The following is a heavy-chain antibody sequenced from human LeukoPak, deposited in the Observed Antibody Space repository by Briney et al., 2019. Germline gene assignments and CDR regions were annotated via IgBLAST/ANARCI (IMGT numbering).Heavy chain of an antibody. D-gene: IGHD1-26*01. CDR1: GGSISSSSYY. V-gene: IGHV4-39*07. CDR2: IYYSGST. CDR3: AREGGGSSDY. J-gene: IGHJ4*02. Sequence: SETLSLTCTVSGGSISSSSYYWGWIRQPPGKGLEWIGSIYYSGSTYYNPSLKSRVTISVDTSKNQFSLKLSSVTAADTAVYYCAREGGGSSDYWGQGTLVTVSS.